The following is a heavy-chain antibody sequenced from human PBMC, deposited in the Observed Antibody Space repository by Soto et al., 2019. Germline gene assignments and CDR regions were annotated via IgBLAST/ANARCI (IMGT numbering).Heavy chain of an antibody. CDR1: GFTFSSYA. CDR3: ALDLSYGDPPDAFDI. CDR2: ISYDGSNK. V-gene: IGHV3-30-3*01. Sequence: SGGSLRLSCAASGFTFSSYAMHWVRQAPGKGLEWVAVISYDGSNKYYADSVKGRFTISRDNSKNTLYLQMNSLRAEDTAVYYCALDLSYGDPPDAFDIWGQGTMVTVSS. D-gene: IGHD4-17*01. J-gene: IGHJ3*02.